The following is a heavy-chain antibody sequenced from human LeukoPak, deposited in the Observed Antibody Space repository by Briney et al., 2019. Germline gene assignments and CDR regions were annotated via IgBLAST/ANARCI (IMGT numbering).Heavy chain of an antibody. V-gene: IGHV4-61*02. CDR1: GDSISSGDYY. D-gene: IGHD5-18*01. J-gene: IGHJ5*02. CDR2: ISSSGST. CDR3: ARDRGSYGYTRSSGWFDP. Sequence: SETLSLTCTVSGDSISSGDYYWSWIRQPAGKGLEWIGRISSSGSTNYNPSLKSRVTISVDTSKNQFSLKLSSVTAADTAVYYCARDRGSYGYTRSSGWFDPWGQGTLVTVSS.